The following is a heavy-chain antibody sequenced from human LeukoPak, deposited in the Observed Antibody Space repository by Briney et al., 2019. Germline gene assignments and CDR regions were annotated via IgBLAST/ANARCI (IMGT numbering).Heavy chain of an antibody. CDR3: ARSWFSTGPADY. CDR2: IYYSGST. V-gene: IGHV4-59*08. Sequence: SETLSLTCTVSGGSLSDYYWTWVRQPPGKGLEWIGYIYYSGSTNYNPSLKSRVTISVDTSKNQFSLKLTSVTAADTAVYYCARSWFSTGPADYWGQGTLVTVSS. D-gene: IGHD6-13*01. CDR1: GGSLSDYY. J-gene: IGHJ4*02.